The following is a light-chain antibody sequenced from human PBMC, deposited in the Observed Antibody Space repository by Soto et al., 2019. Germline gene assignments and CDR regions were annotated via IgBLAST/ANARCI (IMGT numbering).Light chain of an antibody. CDR3: QQYNSNSYT. CDR1: QSISSW. Sequence: DVQMTQSPSTLSASVGDRVTITCRASQSISSWLAWYQQKAGKAPKLLIYKAPTLETGVPSRFSGSGSGTEFTLTISSLQPDDFASYYCQQYNSNSYTFGQGTKLEIK. CDR2: KAP. J-gene: IGKJ2*01. V-gene: IGKV1-5*03.